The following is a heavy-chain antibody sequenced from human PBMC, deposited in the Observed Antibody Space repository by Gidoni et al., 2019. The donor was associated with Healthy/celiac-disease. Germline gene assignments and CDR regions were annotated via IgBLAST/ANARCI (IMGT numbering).Heavy chain of an antibody. V-gene: IGHV2-5*01. CDR2: IYWNDDK. CDR3: AHSGGHIVVVTNWFDP. CDR1: GFSLSTSGVG. J-gene: IGHJ5*02. D-gene: IGHD2-21*02. Sequence: QITLKESGPTLVKPTQTLTLTCTFSGFSLSTSGVGVGWIRQPPGKALEWLALIYWNDDKRYSPSLKSRLTITKDTSKNQVVLTMTNMDPVDTATYYCAHSGGHIVVVTNWFDPWGQGTLVTVSS.